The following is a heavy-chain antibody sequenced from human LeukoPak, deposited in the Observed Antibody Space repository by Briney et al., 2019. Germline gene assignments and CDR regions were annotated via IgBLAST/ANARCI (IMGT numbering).Heavy chain of an antibody. D-gene: IGHD6-19*01. J-gene: IGHJ1*01. Sequence: GESLKISCKGAGYSFTSYWIGWVRQMPGKGLEWMGWINPNSGGTNYAQKFQGRVTMTRDTSISTAYMELSRLRSDDTAVYYCARQVAGNDHEYFQHWGQGTLVTVSS. CDR2: INPNSGGT. CDR1: GYSFTSYW. V-gene: IGHV1-2*02. CDR3: ARQVAGNDHEYFQH.